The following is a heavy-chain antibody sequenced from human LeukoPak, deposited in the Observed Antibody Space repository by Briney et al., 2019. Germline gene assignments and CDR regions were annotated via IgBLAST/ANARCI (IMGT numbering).Heavy chain of an antibody. Sequence: GGSLRLSCAASGFIVSCMSWVRQAPGKGLEWISLIYSGGSTYYADSVKGRFTISRDNSKNTLYLHMDNLRAEDTAVYYCARHDYGDRYAFDIWGQGTMVTVSS. V-gene: IGHV3-66*04. J-gene: IGHJ3*02. CDR2: IYSGGST. D-gene: IGHD4-17*01. CDR1: GFIVSC. CDR3: ARHDYGDRYAFDI.